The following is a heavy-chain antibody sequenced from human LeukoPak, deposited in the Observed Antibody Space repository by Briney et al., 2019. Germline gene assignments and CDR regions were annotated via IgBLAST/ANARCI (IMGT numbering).Heavy chain of an antibody. D-gene: IGHD6-13*01. Sequence: GGSLRLSCAASGFTFSSYAMSWVRQAPGKGLEWVSAISGSGGSTYYADSVKGRFTISRDNAKNSLYLQMNSLRDEDTAVYYCARTGYSSGWSAPEYFDYWGQGTLVTVSS. V-gene: IGHV3-23*01. J-gene: IGHJ4*02. CDR1: GFTFSSYA. CDR3: ARTGYSSGWSAPEYFDY. CDR2: ISGSGGST.